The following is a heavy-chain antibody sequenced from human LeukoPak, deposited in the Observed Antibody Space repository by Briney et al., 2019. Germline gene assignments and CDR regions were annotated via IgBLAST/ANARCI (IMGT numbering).Heavy chain of an antibody. V-gene: IGHV3-66*01. CDR2: IYSGGST. CDR3: SRTSSQGVYYDSSGYRFDP. D-gene: IGHD3-22*01. CDR1: GFTVSSNY. J-gene: IGHJ5*02. Sequence: PGGSLRLSCGASGFTVSSNYMSWVRQAPGKGLEWVSVIYSGGSTYYADSVKGRFTISRDNSKNTLYLQMNSLRAEDTAVYYCSRTSSQGVYYDSSGYRFDPWGQGTLVTVSS.